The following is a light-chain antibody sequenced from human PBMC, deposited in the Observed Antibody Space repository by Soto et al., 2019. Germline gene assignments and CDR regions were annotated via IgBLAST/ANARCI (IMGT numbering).Light chain of an antibody. Sequence: QSVLTQPASVSGSPGQSITISCTGTSSDVGSYNLVSWYQQHPGKAPKLMIYEGSKRPSGVSNRFSGSKSGNTGSLTISVLQAEDEADYYCCSYAGSRTWVFGGGTRLTVL. J-gene: IGLJ2*01. V-gene: IGLV2-23*01. CDR3: CSYAGSRTWV. CDR2: EGS. CDR1: SSDVGSYNL.